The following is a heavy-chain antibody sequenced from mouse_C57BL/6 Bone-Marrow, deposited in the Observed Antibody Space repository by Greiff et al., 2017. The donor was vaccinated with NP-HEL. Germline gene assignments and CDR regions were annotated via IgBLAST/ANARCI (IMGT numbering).Heavy chain of an antibody. CDR2: IHPSDSDT. Sequence: QVQLQQPGAELVKPGASVKVSCKASGYTFTSYWMHWVKQRPGQGLEWIGRIHPSDSDTNYNHTFKGPATLTVDKSSSTAYTQLSSLTSEDAAVYYCANTDGYYAWFAYWGQGTLVTVSA. D-gene: IGHD2-3*01. CDR1: GYTFTSYW. CDR3: ANTDGYYAWFAY. V-gene: IGHV1-74*01. J-gene: IGHJ3*01.